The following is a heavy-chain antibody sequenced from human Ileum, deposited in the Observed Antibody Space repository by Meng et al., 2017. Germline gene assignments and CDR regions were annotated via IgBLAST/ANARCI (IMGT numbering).Heavy chain of an antibody. Sequence: QVQLQESGPGLVKPSGTLSLTCPVSGGSISSSIWWSRVRQPPEKGLEWIGEIHHSGTTNYSPSLKSRLTISVDKSKNQFSLKLQSVTAADTAVYFCARGVVSGSHYNTYWGQGILVTVSS. V-gene: IGHV4-4*02. CDR2: IHHSGTT. J-gene: IGHJ4*02. CDR3: ARGVVSGSHYNTY. D-gene: IGHD3-10*01. CDR1: GGSISSSIW.